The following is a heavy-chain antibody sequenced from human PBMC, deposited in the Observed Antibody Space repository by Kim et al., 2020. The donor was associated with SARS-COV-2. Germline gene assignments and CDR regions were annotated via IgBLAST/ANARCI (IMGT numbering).Heavy chain of an antibody. CDR3: TTPAGSSFYD. V-gene: IGHV3-15*01. Sequence: GGSLRLSCTASGFIFTNAWMSWVRQAPGKGLECVGRIRRKSDGGEADYAAPLKGIFTISSDDSKYTLYLHMNSLQTEDTAVYYCTTPAGSSFYDWGQGTLVTVSS. CDR1: GFIFTNAW. D-gene: IGHD2-2*01. CDR2: IRRKSDGGEA. J-gene: IGHJ4*02.